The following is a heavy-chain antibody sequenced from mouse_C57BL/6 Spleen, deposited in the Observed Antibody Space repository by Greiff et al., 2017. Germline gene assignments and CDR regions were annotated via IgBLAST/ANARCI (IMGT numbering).Heavy chain of an antibody. J-gene: IGHJ2*01. CDR2: ISSGGSYT. CDR1: GFTFSSYG. V-gene: IGHV5-6*01. Sequence: EVQVVESGGDLVKPGGSLKLSCAASGFTFSSYGMSWVRQTPDKRLEWVATISSGGSYTYYPDSVKGRFTISRDNAKNTLYLQMSSLKSEDTAMYYCARQNGEDYWGQGTTLTVSS. CDR3: ARQNGEDY.